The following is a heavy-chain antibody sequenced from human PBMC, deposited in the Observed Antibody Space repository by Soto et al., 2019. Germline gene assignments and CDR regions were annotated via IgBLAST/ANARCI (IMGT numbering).Heavy chain of an antibody. J-gene: IGHJ4*02. CDR1: GYTFTSYG. CDR2: ISAYNGNT. Sequence: ASVKVSCKASGYTFTSYGISWVRQAPGQGLEWMGWISAYNGNTNYAQKLQGRVTMTTDTSTSTVYLELRSLRSDDTAVYYCARDIVGGTWSFDYWGQGTLVTVSS. D-gene: IGHD1-26*01. CDR3: ARDIVGGTWSFDY. V-gene: IGHV1-18*01.